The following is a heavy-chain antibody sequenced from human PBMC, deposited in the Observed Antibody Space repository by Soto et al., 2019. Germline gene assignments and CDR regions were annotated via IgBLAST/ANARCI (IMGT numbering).Heavy chain of an antibody. Sequence: QVQLVESGGGVVQPGRSLRLSCAASGFTFSSYAMHWVRQAPGKGLEWVAVISYDGSNKYYADSVKGRFTISRDNYENTLYLQMNNLIAEDTDVYYCASTMDVWGQGTKVTVSS. CDR1: GFTFSSYA. J-gene: IGHJ6*02. CDR2: ISYDGSNK. CDR3: ASTMDV. V-gene: IGHV3-30-3*01.